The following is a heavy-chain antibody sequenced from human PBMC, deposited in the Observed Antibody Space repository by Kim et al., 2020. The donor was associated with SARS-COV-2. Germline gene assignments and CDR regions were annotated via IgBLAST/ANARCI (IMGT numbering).Heavy chain of an antibody. J-gene: IGHJ6*02. CDR2: IKQDGSEK. CDR3: ARDRRRSATGLDG. Sequence: GGSLRLSCAASGFTFSGYWMSWVRQAPGKGLEWVANIKQDGSEKYYVDSVKGRFTISRDNAKNSLYLQMNSLRAEDTALYYCARDRRRSATGLDGWDQG. D-gene: IGHD6-25*01. V-gene: IGHV3-7*03. CDR1: GFTFSGYW.